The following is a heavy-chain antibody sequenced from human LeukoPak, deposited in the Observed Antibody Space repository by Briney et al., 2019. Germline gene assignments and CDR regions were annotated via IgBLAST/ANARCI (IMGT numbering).Heavy chain of an antibody. Sequence: GGSLRLSCAASGFTFDDYAMHWVRQAPGKGLEWVSGISWNSGSMGYADSVKGRFTISRDNAKNSLYLQMNSLRAEDTALYYCAKDMGRRSSRFYWGQGTLVTVSS. CDR3: AKDMGRRSSRFY. V-gene: IGHV3-9*01. CDR2: ISWNSGSM. CDR1: GFTFDDYA. J-gene: IGHJ4*02. D-gene: IGHD6-13*01.